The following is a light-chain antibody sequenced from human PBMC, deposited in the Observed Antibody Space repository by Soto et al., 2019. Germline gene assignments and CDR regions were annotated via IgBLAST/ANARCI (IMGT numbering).Light chain of an antibody. CDR1: QSVSSY. V-gene: IGKV3-11*01. J-gene: IGKJ1*01. CDR2: DAS. Sequence: EIVLTQSPATLSLSPGERATLSCRASQSVSSYLAWYQQKPGKAPRLLIYDASNRATGIPARFSGSGSGTDSTPTISSPVPEDFAVYYGEQRSNWPVTFGPGTKVYIK. CDR3: EQRSNWPVT.